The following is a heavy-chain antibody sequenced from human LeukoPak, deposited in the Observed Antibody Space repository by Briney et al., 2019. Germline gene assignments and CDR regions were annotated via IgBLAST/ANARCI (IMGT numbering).Heavy chain of an antibody. J-gene: IGHJ5*02. CDR3: ARDGVEQWLVRDYNWFDP. Sequence: ASVKVSCKASGYTFTGYYMHWVRQAPGQGLEWMGWINPNSGGTNYAQKFQGRVTMTRDTSISTAYMELSRLRSDDTAVYYCARDGVEQWLVRDYNWFDPWGQGTLVTVSS. CDR2: INPNSGGT. CDR1: GYTFTGYY. V-gene: IGHV1-2*02. D-gene: IGHD6-19*01.